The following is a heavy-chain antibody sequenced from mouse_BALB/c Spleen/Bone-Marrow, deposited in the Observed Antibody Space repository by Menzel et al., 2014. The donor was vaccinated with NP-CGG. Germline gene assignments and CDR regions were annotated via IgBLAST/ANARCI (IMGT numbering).Heavy chain of an antibody. J-gene: IGHJ3*01. CDR2: ISGDGRYT. CDR3: ARHAYYDQTEVSFVY. CDR1: GFSFSNYG. V-gene: IGHV5-9-2*01. Sequence: DVKLVESGGGLVKSGGSLKLSCAASGFSFSNYGMSWVRQTPEKRLEWVATISGDGRYTFYSDSVKGRFTISRDNAKNNLYLQLSSLRSEDTALYYCARHAYYDQTEVSFVYWGQGTLATVSA. D-gene: IGHD2-4*01.